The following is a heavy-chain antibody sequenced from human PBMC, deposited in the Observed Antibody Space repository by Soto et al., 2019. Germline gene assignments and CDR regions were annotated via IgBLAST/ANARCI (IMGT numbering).Heavy chain of an antibody. CDR3: AQGGEGDNFGAVY. J-gene: IGHJ4*02. CDR2: IIPKLGSA. Sequence: QVQLVQSGAEVKEPGSSVKVSCEASGGGNLRDYRTTWVRRAPGQGVEWMGGIIPKLGSANYAQKFQGRVTITADESTNSVYMELRSLTSDDTAVYYCAQGGEGDNFGAVYWGQGTPVTVSS. V-gene: IGHV1-69*01. CDR1: GGGNLRDYR. D-gene: IGHD2-21*01.